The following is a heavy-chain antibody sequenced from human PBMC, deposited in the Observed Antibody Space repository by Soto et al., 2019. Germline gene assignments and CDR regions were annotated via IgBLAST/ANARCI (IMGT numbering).Heavy chain of an antibody. V-gene: IGHV4-59*08. CDR1: GGSISSYF. CDR2: IYDSESA. D-gene: IGHD3-16*02. CDR3: ARTNRGQGFDF. Sequence: QVQLQESGPGLVKPSETLSLTCTVSGGSISSYFWSWIRQPPGKGLEWIGYIYDSESARYNPSLKSRVTMSLDTSNNQFSLKLTSVTAADTAVYYCARTNRGQGFDFWGQGTLVTVSS. J-gene: IGHJ4*02.